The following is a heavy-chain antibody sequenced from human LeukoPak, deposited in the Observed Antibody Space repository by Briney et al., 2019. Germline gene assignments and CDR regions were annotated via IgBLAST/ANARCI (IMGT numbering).Heavy chain of an antibody. D-gene: IGHD1-1*01. V-gene: IGHV4-39*07. CDR2: IYYSGST. J-gene: IGHJ4*02. CDR3: ARFESLDTTLDY. CDR1: GGSISSSNYY. Sequence: SETLSLTCTVSGGSISSSNYYWGWIRQPPGKGLEWIGSIYYSGSTNYNPSLKSRVTISVDTSKNQFSLKLSSVTAADTAVYYCARFESLDTTLDYWGQGTLVTVSS.